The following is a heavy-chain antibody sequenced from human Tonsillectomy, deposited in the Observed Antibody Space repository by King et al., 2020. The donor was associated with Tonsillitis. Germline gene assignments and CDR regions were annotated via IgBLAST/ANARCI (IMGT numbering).Heavy chain of an antibody. CDR2: ISTTISSV. V-gene: IGHV3-48*01. J-gene: IGHJ4*02. D-gene: IGHD4-11*01. CDR3: AREIDYHYFDY. CDR1: GFTFSSYR. Sequence: VQLVESGGGLVQPGGSLRLSCAASGFTFSSYRMNWVRQAPGKGLEWVSHISTTISSVYYADSVKGRFTISRDKAKDSLYLQMNSLRAEETAVYYCAREIDYHYFDYWGQGTLVTVSS.